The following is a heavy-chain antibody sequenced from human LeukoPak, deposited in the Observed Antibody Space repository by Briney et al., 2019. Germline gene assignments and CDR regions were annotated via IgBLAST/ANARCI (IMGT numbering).Heavy chain of an antibody. CDR3: AKVTGQLWLGPRAYDI. CDR2: ISHDGSNK. D-gene: IGHD5-18*01. Sequence: GGSLRLSCAASGFMSNSYGMHWVRQAPGKGLEWLTVISHDGSNKYYADSVKGRFTISRDNSKNTLYLQMNSLRPEDTALYHCAKVTGQLWLGPRAYDIWGQGTMVTVSS. CDR1: GFMSNSYG. J-gene: IGHJ3*02. V-gene: IGHV3-30*18.